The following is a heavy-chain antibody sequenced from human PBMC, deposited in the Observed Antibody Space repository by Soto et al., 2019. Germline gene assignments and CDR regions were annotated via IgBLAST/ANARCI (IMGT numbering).Heavy chain of an antibody. Sequence: SETLSLTCPVPGGSISGYYWSWIGQSPGKRLEWIRYLNYFGSTNYNSSLKSRVTISVDTSREQFSLRLDFVTAADTAVYYCARYFDWPSAFDIWGQGTMVT. J-gene: IGHJ3*02. V-gene: IGHV4-59*01. CDR2: LNYFGST. D-gene: IGHD3-9*01. CDR3: ARYFDWPSAFDI. CDR1: GGSISGYY.